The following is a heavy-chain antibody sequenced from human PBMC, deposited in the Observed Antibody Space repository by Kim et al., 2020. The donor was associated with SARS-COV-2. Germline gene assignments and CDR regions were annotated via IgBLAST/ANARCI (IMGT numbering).Heavy chain of an antibody. V-gene: IGHV3-33*01. CDR2: IWSDGSKK. CDR3: ARDKWERYFDY. Sequence: GGSLRLSCATSGLSFRTSGMHWVRQVPGRGLEWVAMIWSDGSKKYYGDSVEGRFTISRDDSKNTVYLQMNSLRAEDTAVYYCARDKWERYFDYWGQGTLVTVSS. CDR1: GLSFRTSG. J-gene: IGHJ4*02. D-gene: IGHD1-26*01.